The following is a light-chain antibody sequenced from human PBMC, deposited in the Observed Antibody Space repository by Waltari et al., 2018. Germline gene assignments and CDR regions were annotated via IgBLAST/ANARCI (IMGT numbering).Light chain of an antibody. CDR1: SSDVGSYNS. V-gene: IGLV2-14*02. CDR2: EVN. Sequence: QSALTQPASVSGSPGQSITISCTGTSSDVGSYNSVSWYQQHPGKGPELILYEVNKRPSWVSHRCSGSKSGTPASLAIAGLQTEDEADYYCSSYTGRVYVFGTGTKVTVL. J-gene: IGLJ1*01. CDR3: SSYTGRVYV.